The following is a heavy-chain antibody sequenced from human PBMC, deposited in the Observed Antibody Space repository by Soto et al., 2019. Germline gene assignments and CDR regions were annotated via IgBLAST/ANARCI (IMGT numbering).Heavy chain of an antibody. J-gene: IGHJ6*02. Sequence: GGSLRLSCAASGFTFSSYSMNWVRQAPGKGLEWVSSISSSSSYIYYADSVKGRFTISRDNAKNSLYLQMNSLRAEDTAVYYCARPGFGGLGMDVWGQGTTVTVSS. CDR2: ISSSSSYI. V-gene: IGHV3-21*01. CDR3: ARPGFGGLGMDV. CDR1: GFTFSSYS. D-gene: IGHD2-15*01.